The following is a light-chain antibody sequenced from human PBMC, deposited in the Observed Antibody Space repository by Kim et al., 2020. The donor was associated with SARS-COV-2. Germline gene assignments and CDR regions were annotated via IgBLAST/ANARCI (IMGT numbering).Light chain of an antibody. CDR3: QSYDSSLSSPYV. CDR1: SSNIGAGYD. CDR2: GNT. Sequence: GTIACTGSSSNIGAGYDVHWYQQLPGTAPKLLIYGNTNRPSGVPDRFSGSKSGTSASLAITGLQAEDEADYYCQSYDSSLSSPYVFGTGTKVTVL. V-gene: IGLV1-40*01. J-gene: IGLJ1*01.